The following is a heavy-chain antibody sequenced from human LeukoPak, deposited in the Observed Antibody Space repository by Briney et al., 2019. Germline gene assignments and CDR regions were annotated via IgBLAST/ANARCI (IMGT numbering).Heavy chain of an antibody. D-gene: IGHD3-10*01. Sequence: ASVKVSCKASGYTFTSYYMHWVRQAPGQGLEWMGIINPSGGSTSYAQKFQGRVTMTRDMSTSTVYMELSSLRSDDTAVYYCARVYGGRGSGSYESDYWGQGTLVTVSS. CDR1: GYTFTSYY. CDR2: INPSGGST. J-gene: IGHJ4*02. CDR3: ARVYGGRGSGSYESDY. V-gene: IGHV1-46*01.